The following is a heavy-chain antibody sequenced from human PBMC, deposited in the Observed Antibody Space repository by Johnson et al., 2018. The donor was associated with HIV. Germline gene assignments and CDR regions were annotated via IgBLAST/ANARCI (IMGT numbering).Heavy chain of an antibody. Sequence: VQLVESGGGLVQPGGSLRLSCAASGFTFSTYAMSWVRQAPGKGLEWVSSISGSGGSTYYADSVRGRFTISRDNSKNTLYLQMNSLRAEDTAVYYCTKYYQNSTSRWYNDAFDIWGQGTMVTVSS. V-gene: IGHV3-23*04. D-gene: IGHD6-13*01. J-gene: IGHJ3*02. CDR1: GFTFSTYA. CDR3: TKYYQNSTSRWYNDAFDI. CDR2: ISGSGGST.